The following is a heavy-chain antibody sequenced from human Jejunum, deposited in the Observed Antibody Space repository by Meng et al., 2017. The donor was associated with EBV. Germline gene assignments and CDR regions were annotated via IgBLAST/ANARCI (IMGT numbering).Heavy chain of an antibody. CDR1: GYTFTTHH. J-gene: IGHJ4*02. Sequence: QGQLGQPGAKVKKPGASVKVSCKASGYTFTTHHINWVRQATGQGLEYMGWMSPDNGDTGYAQNFQGRLTMTRDTSISTAYMELSSLTSDDTAVYYCARGDGYNLYWGQGTLVTVSS. V-gene: IGHV1-8*01. D-gene: IGHD5-24*01. CDR3: ARGDGYNLY. CDR2: MSPDNGDT.